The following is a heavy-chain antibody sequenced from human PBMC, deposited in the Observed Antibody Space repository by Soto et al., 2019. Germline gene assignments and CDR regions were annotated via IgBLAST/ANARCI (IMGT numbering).Heavy chain of an antibody. CDR1: GGSISSSSYY. CDR2: IYYSGST. CDR3: ARQGRCEGHGY. V-gene: IGHV4-39*01. Sequence: SETLSLTCTVSGGSISSSSYYWGWIRQPPGKGLEWIGSIYYSGSTYYNPSLKSRVTISVDTSKNQFSLKLSSVTAADTAVYYCARQGRCEGHGYWGQGTLVTVSS. J-gene: IGHJ4*02.